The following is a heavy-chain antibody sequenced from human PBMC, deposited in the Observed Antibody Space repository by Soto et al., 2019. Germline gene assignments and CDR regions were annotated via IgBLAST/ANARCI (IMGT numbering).Heavy chain of an antibody. J-gene: IGHJ6*02. CDR2: INAGNGNT. Sequence: ASVKVFCKASGYTFTSYAMHWVRQAPGQRLEWMGWINAGNGNTKYSQKFQGRVTITRDTSASTAYMELSSLRSEDTAVYYCARDEGLRGERIAAAGSVRYYYYGMDVWGQGTTVTVSS. V-gene: IGHV1-3*01. D-gene: IGHD6-13*01. CDR3: ARDEGLRGERIAAAGSVRYYYYGMDV. CDR1: GYTFTSYA.